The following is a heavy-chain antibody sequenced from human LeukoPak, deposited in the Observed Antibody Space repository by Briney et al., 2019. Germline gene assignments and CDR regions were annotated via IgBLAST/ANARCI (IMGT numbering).Heavy chain of an antibody. CDR3: ARFIAAGYYFDY. Sequence: GGSLRLSCAASGFTVGTNYMSWVRQAPGKGLEWVSIIYSGGNTYYADSVKDRFTISRDSSKNTLYLQMNSLRAEDTAVYYCARFIAAGYYFDYWGQGTLVTVSS. J-gene: IGHJ4*02. V-gene: IGHV3-53*01. CDR2: IYSGGNT. D-gene: IGHD6-13*01. CDR1: GFTVGTNY.